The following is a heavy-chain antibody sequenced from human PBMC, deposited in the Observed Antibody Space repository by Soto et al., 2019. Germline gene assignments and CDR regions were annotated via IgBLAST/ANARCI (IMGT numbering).Heavy chain of an antibody. CDR1: GGSISSGDYY. D-gene: IGHD3-10*01. CDR2: IYYSGTT. CDR3: ARENFYGSGSWFYF. J-gene: IGHJ4*02. V-gene: IGHV4-30-4*01. Sequence: QVQLQETGPGLAKPSQTLSLTCTVSGGSISSGDYYWSWIRQTPGKGLEWIGYIYYSGTTYYNPSLKSRVILSVDTSKNQFSLKLSSVTAADTAVYYCARENFYGSGSWFYFWGQGTLVTVSS.